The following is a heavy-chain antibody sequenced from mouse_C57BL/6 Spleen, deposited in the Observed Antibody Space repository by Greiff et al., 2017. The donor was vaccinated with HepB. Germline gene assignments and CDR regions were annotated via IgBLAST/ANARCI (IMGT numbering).Heavy chain of an antibody. CDR2: IDPNSGGT. CDR3: ARDYYGSSYVPFAY. V-gene: IGHV1-72*01. J-gene: IGHJ3*01. Sequence: LQESGAELVKPGASVKLSCKASGYTFTSYWMHWVKQRPGRGLEWIGRIDPNSGGTKYNEKFKSKATLTVDKPSSTAYMQLSSLTSEDSAVYYCARDYYGSSYVPFAYWGQGTLVTVSA. CDR1: GYTFTSYW. D-gene: IGHD1-1*01.